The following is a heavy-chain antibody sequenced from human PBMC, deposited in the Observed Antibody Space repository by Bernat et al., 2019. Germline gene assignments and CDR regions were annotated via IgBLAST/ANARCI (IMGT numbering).Heavy chain of an antibody. D-gene: IGHD2-2*01. CDR2: IYSGGST. Sequence: EVQLVESGGGLIQPGGSLRLSCAASGFTVSSNYMSWVRQAPGKGLEWVSVIYSGGSTYYADSVKGRFTISRDNSKNTLYLQMNSLRAEDTAVYYCARGGGYCSSTSCYPVGWFDPWGQGTLVTVSS. J-gene: IGHJ5*02. V-gene: IGHV3-53*01. CDR1: GFTVSSNY. CDR3: ARGGGYCSSTSCYPVGWFDP.